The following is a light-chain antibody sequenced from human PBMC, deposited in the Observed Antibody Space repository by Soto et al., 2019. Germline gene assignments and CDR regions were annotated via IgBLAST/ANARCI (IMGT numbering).Light chain of an antibody. Sequence: QSALTQPASVSGSPGQSIAISCTGTSSDVGSYNSVSWYQQYPGKAPKLIIHDVNNRPSGISDRFSGSKSGNTASLTISVLQAEDEADYYCSSFTSSTSYVFGTGTKLTVL. J-gene: IGLJ1*01. V-gene: IGLV2-14*03. CDR1: SSDVGSYNS. CDR2: DVN. CDR3: SSFTSSTSYV.